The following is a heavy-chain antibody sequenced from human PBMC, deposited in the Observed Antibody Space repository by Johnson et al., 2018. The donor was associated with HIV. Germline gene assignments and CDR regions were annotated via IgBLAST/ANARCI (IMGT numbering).Heavy chain of an antibody. Sequence: QVQLVESGGGVVQPGRSLRLSCAASGFTFSSYAMHWVRQAPGKGLEWVAVISYDGSNKYYADSVKGRFTISRDNSKNTLYLQMNSLRAEDTALYYCARVRPGDNWNSGAFDIWGQGTMVTVSS. CDR2: ISYDGSNK. D-gene: IGHD1-7*01. J-gene: IGHJ3*02. CDR3: ARVRPGDNWNSGAFDI. CDR1: GFTFSSYA. V-gene: IGHV3-30*04.